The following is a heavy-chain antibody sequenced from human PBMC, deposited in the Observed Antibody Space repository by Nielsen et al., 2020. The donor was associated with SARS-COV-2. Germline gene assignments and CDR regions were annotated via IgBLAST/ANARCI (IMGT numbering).Heavy chain of an antibody. V-gene: IGHV4-61*01. CDR1: GGSISSSSYY. Sequence: SETLSLTCTVSGGSISSSSYYWSWIRQPPGKGLEWIGYIYYSGSTNYNPSLKSRVTISVDTSKNQFSLKLSSVTAADTAVYYCARSIYGSGSYYTAYGMDVWGQGTTVTVSS. J-gene: IGHJ6*02. D-gene: IGHD3-10*01. CDR3: ARSIYGSGSYYTAYGMDV. CDR2: IYYSGST.